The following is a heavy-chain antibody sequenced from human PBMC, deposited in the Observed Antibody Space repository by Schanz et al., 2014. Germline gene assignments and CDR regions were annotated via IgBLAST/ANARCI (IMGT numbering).Heavy chain of an antibody. D-gene: IGHD6-6*01. CDR3: GRGFSRSYIDF. Sequence: QVQLVQSGAEVKKPGSSVKVSCTASGGTFSSYTISWIRQAPGQGLEWMGIINPSGGSTRYGQKFQGRITVTTDTSTSTVYLELSSLRSDDTAVYYCGRGFSRSYIDFWGQGTLSTVSS. V-gene: IGHV1-46*03. CDR2: INPSGGST. J-gene: IGHJ4*02. CDR1: GGTFSSYT.